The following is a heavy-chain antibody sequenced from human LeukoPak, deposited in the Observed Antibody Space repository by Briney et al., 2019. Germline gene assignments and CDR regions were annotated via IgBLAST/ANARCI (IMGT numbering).Heavy chain of an antibody. CDR2: IYYSGST. Sequence: SVTLSLTCTVSGGSISSYYWSWIRQPPGKGLEWIGYIYYSGSTNYNPSLKSRVTISVDTSKNQFSLKLSSVTAADTAVYYCARGPINELLGHWFDPWGQGTLVTVSS. V-gene: IGHV4-59*01. CDR1: GGSISSYY. CDR3: ARGPINELLGHWFDP. D-gene: IGHD3-10*01. J-gene: IGHJ5*02.